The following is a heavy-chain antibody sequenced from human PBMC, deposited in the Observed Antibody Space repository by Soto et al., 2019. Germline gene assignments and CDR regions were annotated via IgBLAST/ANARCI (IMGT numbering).Heavy chain of an antibody. CDR3: ARTRGYCTNGVCYTLNGIWYAFDI. J-gene: IGHJ3*02. CDR2: INQDGSGT. CDR1: GFTFSNYL. V-gene: IGHV3-7*01. Sequence: HPGGSLRLSCAASGFTFSNYLMNWVRQAPGKGLEWVSAINQDGSGTYYVDSVKGRFTISRDNAKNSLYLQMNSLRAEDTAVYYCARTRGYCTNGVCYTLNGIWYAFDIWGQGTMVT. D-gene: IGHD2-8*01.